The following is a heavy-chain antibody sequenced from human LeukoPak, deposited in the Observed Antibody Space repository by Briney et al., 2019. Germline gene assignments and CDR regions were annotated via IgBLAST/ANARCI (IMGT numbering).Heavy chain of an antibody. V-gene: IGHV4-39*01. Sequence: PSETLSLTCTVSGGSISSSSYYWGWIRQPPGKGLEWIGSIYYSGSTYYNPSLKSRVTISVDTSKNQFSLKLSSVTAADTAVYYCAGRIAVAAAFDIWGQGTMVTVS. CDR3: AGRIAVAAAFDI. CDR2: IYYSGST. D-gene: IGHD6-19*01. CDR1: GGSISSSSYY. J-gene: IGHJ3*02.